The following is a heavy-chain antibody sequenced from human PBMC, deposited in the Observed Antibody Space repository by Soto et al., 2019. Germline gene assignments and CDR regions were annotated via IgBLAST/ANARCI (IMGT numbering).Heavy chain of an antibody. D-gene: IGHD2-15*01. CDR1: GGSISSSSYY. V-gene: IGHV4-39*01. CDR3: AKPGNIVGFCGWYFDL. Sequence: SETLSLTCTVSGGSISSSSYYWGWIRQHPGKGLEWIGSIYYSGGTYYNPSLKSRVTISADTSKNQFSLKLSSVTAADTAVFYCAKPGNIVGFCGWYFDLWGRGPLVPVS. J-gene: IGHJ2*01. CDR2: IYYSGGT.